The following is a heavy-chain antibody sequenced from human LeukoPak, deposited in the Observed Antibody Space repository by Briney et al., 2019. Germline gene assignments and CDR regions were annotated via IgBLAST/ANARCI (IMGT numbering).Heavy chain of an antibody. Sequence: ASVKVSCKASGGTFSSYAISWVRQAPGQGLEWMGGIIPIFGTANYAQKFQGRVTITADESTSTAYMELSSLRSEDTAVYYCARWVHPSSSRPLPDYWGQGTLVTVSS. CDR1: GGTFSSYA. V-gene: IGHV1-69*13. J-gene: IGHJ4*02. D-gene: IGHD6-6*01. CDR3: ARWVHPSSSRPLPDY. CDR2: IIPIFGTA.